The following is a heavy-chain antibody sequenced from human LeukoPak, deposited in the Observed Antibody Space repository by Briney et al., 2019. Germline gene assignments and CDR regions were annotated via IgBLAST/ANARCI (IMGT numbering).Heavy chain of an antibody. J-gene: IGHJ4*02. Sequence: GGSLRLSCASSGFTLRNYWMHWVRQAPGKGLVWVSRINGDGSSTTYADSVKGRFTISRDNAENTLYLQVNSLRDEDTAVYYCVRGGSGSHSPFDYWGQGTLVTVSS. D-gene: IGHD1-26*01. CDR2: INGDGSST. CDR3: VRGGSGSHSPFDY. CDR1: GFTLRNYW. V-gene: IGHV3-74*01.